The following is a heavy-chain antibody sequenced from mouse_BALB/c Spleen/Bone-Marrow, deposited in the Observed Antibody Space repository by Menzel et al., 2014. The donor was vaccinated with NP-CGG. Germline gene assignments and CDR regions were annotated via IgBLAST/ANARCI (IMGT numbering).Heavy chain of an antibody. Sequence: QVQLQQSGPGLVAPSQSLSITCTVSGFSLTSYGLHWVRQPPGKGLEWLGVIWAGGSTNYNSALMSRLSISKDKSKSQVFLKMNSLQTDDTAMYYCARESTMITSMDYWGQGTSVTVSS. CDR1: GFSLTSYG. CDR3: ARESTMITSMDY. V-gene: IGHV2-9*02. J-gene: IGHJ4*01. CDR2: IWAGGST. D-gene: IGHD2-4*01.